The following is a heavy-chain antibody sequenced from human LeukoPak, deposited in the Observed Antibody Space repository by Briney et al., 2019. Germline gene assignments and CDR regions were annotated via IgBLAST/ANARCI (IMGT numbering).Heavy chain of an antibody. D-gene: IGHD2-21*02. CDR2: ISGSGGTT. Sequence: PGGSLRLSCAASGFTFSSYAMRCVRPAPEKGLEWGSAISGSGGTTYCADSVKGRFTISRDNSKNTLYLQMYSLRAEDTAVYYCAKETAPVVTAHFDYWGERALVSVSS. J-gene: IGHJ4*02. CDR3: AKETAPVVTAHFDY. CDR1: GFTFSSYA. V-gene: IGHV3-23*01.